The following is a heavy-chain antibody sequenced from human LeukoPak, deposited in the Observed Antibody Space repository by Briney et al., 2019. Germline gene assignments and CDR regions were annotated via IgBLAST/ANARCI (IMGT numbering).Heavy chain of an antibody. D-gene: IGHD3-22*01. Sequence: GGSLRLSCAASGFTFSSYWMHWVRQAPGKGLVWVSRINSDGSSTSYADSVKGRFTISRDNAKNTLYLQMNSLRAEDTAVHYCASGPYDSSGLDYWGQGTLVTVSS. CDR1: GFTFSSYW. J-gene: IGHJ4*02. CDR3: ASGPYDSSGLDY. CDR2: INSDGSST. V-gene: IGHV3-74*01.